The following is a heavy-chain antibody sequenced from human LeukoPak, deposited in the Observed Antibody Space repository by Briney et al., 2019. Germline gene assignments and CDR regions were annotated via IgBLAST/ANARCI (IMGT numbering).Heavy chain of an antibody. J-gene: IGHJ4*01. Sequence: PGGSLRLSCAASGFTFSSYTMTWVRQSAGKGLEWVSVISGSGDTTFYADSVKGRFTISRDNSRNMVYLQMNSLRVEDTAVYYCVKRQCSGGSCYFIDYWGQGTLVTVSS. V-gene: IGHV3-23*01. CDR1: GFTFSSYT. CDR2: ISGSGDTT. CDR3: VKRQCSGGSCYFIDY. D-gene: IGHD2-15*01.